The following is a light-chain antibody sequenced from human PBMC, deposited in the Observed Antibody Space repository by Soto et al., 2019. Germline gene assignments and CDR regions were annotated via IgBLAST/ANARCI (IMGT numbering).Light chain of an antibody. CDR1: SSDVGCYNL. CDR2: EGS. Sequence: QSALTQPASVSGSPGQSITISCTGTSSDVGCYNLVSWYQQHPGTAPKLMIYEGSKRPSGVSNRFSCSKSGNTASLTISGLQAEDEADYYCCSYAGSSTVVFGGGTKLTVL. J-gene: IGLJ2*01. V-gene: IGLV2-23*01. CDR3: CSYAGSSTVV.